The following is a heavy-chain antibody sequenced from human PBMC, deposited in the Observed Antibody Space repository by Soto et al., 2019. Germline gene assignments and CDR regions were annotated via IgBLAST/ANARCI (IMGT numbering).Heavy chain of an antibody. J-gene: IGHJ4*02. CDR1: VFTFSSYW. Sequence: GGSLRLSCAASVFTFSSYWMHWVRQVPGKGLVWVSRIDPYGSGINYADSVKGRFTISRDNAKNTLNLQMNSLRVEDTAVYYCARGAIYGGYGSDNWGQGTLVTVSS. V-gene: IGHV3-74*01. CDR2: IDPYGSGI. CDR3: ARGAIYGGYGSDN. D-gene: IGHD5-12*01.